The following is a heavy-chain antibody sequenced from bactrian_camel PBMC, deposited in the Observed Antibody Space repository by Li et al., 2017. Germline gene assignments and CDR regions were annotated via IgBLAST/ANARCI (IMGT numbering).Heavy chain of an antibody. D-gene: IGHD2*01. Sequence: VQLVESGGGSVQAGGSLTLSCAAGRYTYKRNCMGWFRQRPGKDREGLAVLWIGGATTSYADSVKGRFTISHDNAKNTLYLHMSSLKPEDTAVYYCAPDAGQSRCSNGYCYCAWGEGTQVTVS. CDR3: APDAGQSRCSNGYCYCA. V-gene: IGHV3S42*01. J-gene: IGHJ4*01. CDR1: RYTYKRNC. CDR2: LWIGGATT.